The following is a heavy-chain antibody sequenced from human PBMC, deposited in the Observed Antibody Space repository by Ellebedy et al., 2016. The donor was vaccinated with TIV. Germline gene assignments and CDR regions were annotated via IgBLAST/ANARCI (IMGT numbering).Heavy chain of an antibody. CDR3: VRKVPAPTTVPPNWYFDL. V-gene: IGHV3-33*08. CDR1: GFTFSSYG. Sequence: GESLKISCAASGFTFSSYGMHWVRQAPGKGLEWVAVIWYDGSNKYYADSVKGRFTISRDNSKNTLYLQMNSLRAEDTAVYYCVRKVPAPTTVPPNWYFDLWGRGTLVTVSS. D-gene: IGHD4-17*01. CDR2: IWYDGSNK. J-gene: IGHJ2*01.